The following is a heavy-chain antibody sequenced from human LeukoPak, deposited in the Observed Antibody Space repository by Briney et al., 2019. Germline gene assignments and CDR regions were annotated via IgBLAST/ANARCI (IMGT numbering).Heavy chain of an antibody. CDR1: GFTFSSYA. J-gene: IGHJ4*02. D-gene: IGHD3-22*01. CDR3: AKFSRMYYYDSSGPRRGPPDY. V-gene: IGHV3-23*01. Sequence: GGSLRLSCAASGFTFSSYAMSWVRQAPGKGLEWVSAISGSGGSTYYADSVKGRFTISRDNSKNTLYLQMNSLRAEDTAVYYCAKFSRMYYYDSSGPRRGPPDYWGQGTLVTVSS. CDR2: ISGSGGST.